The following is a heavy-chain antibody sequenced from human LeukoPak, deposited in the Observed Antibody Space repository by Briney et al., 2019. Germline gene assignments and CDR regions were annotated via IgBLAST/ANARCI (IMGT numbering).Heavy chain of an antibody. Sequence: PGGSLRLSRAPSGFSFQNYAMIWVRQAPGKGLEWVSAISSSGDNTFYADSEKGRFTISRDNSSYTLYLQMNSLRAEDAAMYYWAKDRPNYHESNGHYYRRNGDYWGQGTLVTVSS. CDR1: GFSFQNYA. J-gene: IGHJ4*02. D-gene: IGHD3-22*01. V-gene: IGHV3-23*01. CDR3: AKDRPNYHESNGHYYRRNGDY. CDR2: ISSSGDNT.